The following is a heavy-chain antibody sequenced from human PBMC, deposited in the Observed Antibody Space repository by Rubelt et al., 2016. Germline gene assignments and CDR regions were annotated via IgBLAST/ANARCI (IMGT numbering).Heavy chain of an antibody. J-gene: IGHJ4*02. Sequence: QVQLQESGPGLVKPSETLSLTCTVSGGSVSSGSYYWSWIRQPPGKGLEWIGYIFYSGSTNYNPSLKSRVTISVDTSKNQFALKLSSVTAADTAVYYCARGLRYWGQGTLVTVSS. CDR1: GGSVSSGSYY. CDR3: ARGLRY. CDR2: IFYSGST. V-gene: IGHV4-61*01.